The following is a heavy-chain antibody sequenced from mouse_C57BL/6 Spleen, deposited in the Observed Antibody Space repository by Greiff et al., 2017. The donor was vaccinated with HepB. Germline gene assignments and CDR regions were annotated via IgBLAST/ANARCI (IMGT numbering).Heavy chain of an antibody. V-gene: IGHV5-9*01. CDR2: ISGGGGNT. D-gene: IGHD2-4*01. CDR1: GFTFSSYT. J-gene: IGHJ3*01. CDR3: ARQGGYDDYWFAY. Sequence: EVKLMESGGGLVKPGGSLKLSCAASGFTFSSYTMSWVRQTPEKRLEWVATISGGGGNTYYPDSVKGRFTISRDNAKNTLYLQMSSLRSEDTALYYCARQGGYDDYWFAYWGQGTLVTVSA.